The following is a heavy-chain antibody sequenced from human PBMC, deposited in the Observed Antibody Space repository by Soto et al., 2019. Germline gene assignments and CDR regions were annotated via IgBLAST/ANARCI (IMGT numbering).Heavy chain of an antibody. CDR1: GGSLTNYG. V-gene: IGHV1-69*12. D-gene: IGHD1-26*01. Sequence: QVQLVQSGAEVKKPGSSVKVSCKASGGSLTNYGVSWVRQAPGQGLEWMGGIIPVFGTANYAQKFQGRVTIAADESKSTVFMDVRSLRSEDTAVYYCARGDATNLGVPNYYGMDVWGQGTTVTVSS. J-gene: IGHJ6*02. CDR2: IIPVFGTA. CDR3: ARGDATNLGVPNYYGMDV.